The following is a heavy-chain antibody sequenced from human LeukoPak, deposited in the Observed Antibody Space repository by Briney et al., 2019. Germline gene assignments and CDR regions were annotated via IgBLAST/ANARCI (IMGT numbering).Heavy chain of an antibody. V-gene: IGHV4-59*01. CDR1: GGSISVFY. Sequence: PSETLSLTCSVSGGSISVFYWSWLRQPPGKGLEWIGNVYFDGTSNSHPSLKSRVTISIDTSESTFSLTVSSVTAADTAIYYCARDYGDIPPDWYYDLWGRGTLVTVSS. CDR3: ARDYGDIPPDWYYDL. CDR2: VYFDGTS. D-gene: IGHD4-17*01. J-gene: IGHJ2*01.